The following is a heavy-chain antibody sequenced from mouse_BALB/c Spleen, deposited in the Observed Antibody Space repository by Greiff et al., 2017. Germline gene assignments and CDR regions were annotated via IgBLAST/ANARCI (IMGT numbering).Heavy chain of an antibody. D-gene: IGHD2-2*01. CDR2: ISSGGST. V-gene: IGHV5-6-5*01. CDR3: ARGEGYDGDY. CDR1: GFTFSSYA. J-gene: IGHJ4*01. Sequence: EVKLQESGGGLVKLGGSLKLSCAASGFTFSSYAMSWVRQTPEKRLEWVASISSGGSTYYPDSVKGRFTISRDNARNILYLQMSSLRSEDTAMYYCARGEGYDGDYWGQGTSVTVSS.